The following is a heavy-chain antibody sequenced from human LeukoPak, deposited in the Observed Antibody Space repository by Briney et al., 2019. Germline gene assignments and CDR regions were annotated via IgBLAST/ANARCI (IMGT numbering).Heavy chain of an antibody. CDR3: ARVFNWSFDY. D-gene: IGHD1-1*01. CDR2: IHYNGST. Sequence: SETLSLTCTVSGGSISSYYWSWIRQPPGKGLEWIGYIHYNGSTNYNPSLKSRVTISVDTSKNQFSLKLSSVTAADTAVYYCARVFNWSFDYWGQGTLVTVSS. V-gene: IGHV4-59*01. J-gene: IGHJ4*02. CDR1: GGSISSYY.